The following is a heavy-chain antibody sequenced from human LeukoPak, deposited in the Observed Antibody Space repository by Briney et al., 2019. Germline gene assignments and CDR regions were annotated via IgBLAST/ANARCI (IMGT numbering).Heavy chain of an antibody. V-gene: IGHV3-23*01. CDR2: VGGSGGST. J-gene: IGHJ4*02. CDR1: GFTFSNYA. D-gene: IGHD6-19*01. CDR3: ASGGGGWYRFDY. Sequence: GGSLRLSCEASGFTFSNYAMSWVRQAPGKGLEWVSAVGGSGGSTYYADSVKGRFTISRDNSNNTLYLQMNSLRAEDTAVYYCASGGGGWYRFDYWGQGTLVTASS.